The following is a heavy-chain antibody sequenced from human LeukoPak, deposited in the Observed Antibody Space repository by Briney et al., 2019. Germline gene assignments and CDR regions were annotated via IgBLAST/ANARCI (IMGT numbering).Heavy chain of an antibody. Sequence: SETLSLTCAVSGESLSGYFWSWVRQPPGKGLEWIGEINRSGTTNYNPSLKSRVTISVDTSKNQFSLKLSSVTAADTAVYYCARDDYAPHTPYYYYGMDVWGQGTTVTVSS. CDR1: GESLSGYF. J-gene: IGHJ6*02. CDR2: INRSGTT. D-gene: IGHD4-17*01. CDR3: ARDDYAPHTPYYYYGMDV. V-gene: IGHV4-34*01.